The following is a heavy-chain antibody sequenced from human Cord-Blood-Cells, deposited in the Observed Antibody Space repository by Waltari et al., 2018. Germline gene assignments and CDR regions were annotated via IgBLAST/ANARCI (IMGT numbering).Heavy chain of an antibody. J-gene: IGHJ4*02. CDR3: ARHPYHGSGSYSFDY. CDR1: AGPIRRSGYS. V-gene: IGHV4-39*07. D-gene: IGHD3-10*01. Sequence: QLQLQESGPGLVTPSETLPPPCPVSAGPIRRSGYSWAWIRQPPGKGLEWIGSIYYSGTTYYNPSLKSRVTISVDTSKNQFSLKLSSVTAADTAVYYCARHPYHGSGSYSFDYWGQGTLVTVSS. CDR2: IYYSGTT.